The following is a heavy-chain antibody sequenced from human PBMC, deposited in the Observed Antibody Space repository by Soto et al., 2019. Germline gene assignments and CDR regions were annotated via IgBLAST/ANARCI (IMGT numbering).Heavy chain of an antibody. CDR1: GGSFTSYS. D-gene: IGHD3-3*01. CDR3: ASILGGIFDY. J-gene: IGHJ4*02. Sequence: QVQLVQSGAEVKKPGSSVQVSCKAPGGSFTSYSISWVRQAPGQGLEWMGGIMPISGSTKYGQNFQNRVTITSDRTTGTAYMEMTSMRSDDTAFYSCASILGGIFDYWGQGTLVTVSS. V-gene: IGHV1-69*06. CDR2: IMPISGST.